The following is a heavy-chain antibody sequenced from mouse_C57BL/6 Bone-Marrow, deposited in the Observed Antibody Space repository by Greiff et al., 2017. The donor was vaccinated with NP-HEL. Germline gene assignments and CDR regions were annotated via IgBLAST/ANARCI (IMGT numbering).Heavy chain of an antibody. D-gene: IGHD2-4*01. CDR2: IDPENGDT. CDR1: GFNIKDDY. J-gene: IGHJ3*01. Sequence: EVKLMESGAELVRPGASVKLSCTASGFNIKDDYMHWVKQRPEQGLEWIGWIDPENGDTEYASKFQGKATLTADTSSNTAYLQLSSLTSEDTAVYYCTVYYDYDAGFAYWGQGTLVTVSA. CDR3: TVYYDYDAGFAY. V-gene: IGHV14-4*01.